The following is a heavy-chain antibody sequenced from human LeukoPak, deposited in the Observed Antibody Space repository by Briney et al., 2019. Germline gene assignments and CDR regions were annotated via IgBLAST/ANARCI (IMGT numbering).Heavy chain of an antibody. J-gene: IGHJ4*02. V-gene: IGHV3-66*01. CDR3: ARGSSTDY. CDR1: GFIVSSNH. Sequence: PGGSLRLSCAASGFIVSSNHMNWVRQAPGKGMEWVSIIYSNDAPYYADSVKGRFTIYRDNSKNTLYLQMNSLRLEDTAVYYCARGSSTDYWGQGTLVTVSS. D-gene: IGHD2-2*01. CDR2: IYSNDAP.